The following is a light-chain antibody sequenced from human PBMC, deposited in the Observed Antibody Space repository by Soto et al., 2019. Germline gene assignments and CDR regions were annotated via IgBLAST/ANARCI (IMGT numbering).Light chain of an antibody. CDR1: HSDVGGYNY. CDR3: CSYVDTDTWV. J-gene: IGLJ3*02. V-gene: IGLV2-11*01. Sequence: SVLTQPRPVSGAPRQAGPISLTGNHSDVGGYNYVSWYQQYPGKAPKLMISGVSERPSGVPDRFSGSKSGNTASLTISGLQAEDEADYYCCSYVDTDTWVFGGGTKVTVL. CDR2: GVS.